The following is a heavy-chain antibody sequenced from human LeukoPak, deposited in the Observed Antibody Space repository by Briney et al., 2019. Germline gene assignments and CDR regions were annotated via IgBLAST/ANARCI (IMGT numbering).Heavy chain of an antibody. CDR2: INPNSGGT. CDR1: GYTFTGYY. D-gene: IGHD6-13*01. Sequence: GASVKVSCKASGYTFTGYYMHWVRQAPGQGLEWMGWINPNSGGTNYAQKFQGRVTMTRDTSISTAYMELSRLRSDDTAVYYCARGGYSSSWGTGIMDVWGKGTTVTVSS. V-gene: IGHV1-2*02. CDR3: ARGGYSSSWGTGIMDV. J-gene: IGHJ6*03.